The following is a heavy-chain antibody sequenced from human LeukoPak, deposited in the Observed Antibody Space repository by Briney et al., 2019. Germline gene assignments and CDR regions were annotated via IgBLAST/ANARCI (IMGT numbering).Heavy chain of an antibody. CDR2: ISYDGSNK. J-gene: IGHJ4*02. CDR3: AKDHLTMIVLYYFDY. V-gene: IGHV3-30*04. Sequence: GGSLRLPCAASGFTFSSYAMHWVRQAPGKGLEWVAVISYDGSNKYYADSVNGRFTISRDNSKNTLYLQMNSLRAEDTAVYYCAKDHLTMIVLYYFDYWGQGTLVTVSS. D-gene: IGHD3-22*01. CDR1: GFTFSSYA.